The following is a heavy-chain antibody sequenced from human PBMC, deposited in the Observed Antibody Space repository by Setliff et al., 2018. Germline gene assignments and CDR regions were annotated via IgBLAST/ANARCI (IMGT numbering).Heavy chain of an antibody. Sequence: SETLSLTCAASGGTFSSHYWSWIRQPPGKGLEWIGFISYSGITTYNVSLKSRATISVDTSKNQFSLQLTSVTSADTAVYLCARGGVLGTGDFDYWGQGTLVTVSS. V-gene: IGHV4-59*11. CDR1: GGTFSSHY. J-gene: IGHJ4*02. CDR2: ISYSGIT. D-gene: IGHD2-8*01. CDR3: ARGGVLGTGDFDY.